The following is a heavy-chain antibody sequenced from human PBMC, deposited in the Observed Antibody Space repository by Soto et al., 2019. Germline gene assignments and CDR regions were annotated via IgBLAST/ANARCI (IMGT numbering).Heavy chain of an antibody. CDR3: AREATKVAAAKYKWFDS. CDR2: INQDGSEM. V-gene: IGHV3-7*01. D-gene: IGHD6-13*01. Sequence: EVQLVESGGGLVQPGGSLRLSCAASGFIFSNFWMSWVRQAPGKGLEWVANINQDGSEMYYVDSVKGRFTISRDNAKNSLFVQMNSLRAEDTAVYYCAREATKVAAAKYKWFDSWAQGTMVTVSS. CDR1: GFIFSNFW. J-gene: IGHJ5*01.